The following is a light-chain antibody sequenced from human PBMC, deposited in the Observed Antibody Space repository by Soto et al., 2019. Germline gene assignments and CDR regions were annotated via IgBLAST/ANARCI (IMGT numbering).Light chain of an antibody. V-gene: IGKV1-8*01. Sequence: AVLLTQSPSSFSASTGDRATITCRASQDIHSYLAWYQQVPGKAPKLLLYAASILQTGVPSRFRGSGSGTDFTLPIDGLQSEDFATYFCQHYYNYPWTFGQGTTVE. CDR1: QDIHSY. J-gene: IGKJ1*01. CDR3: QHYYNYPWT. CDR2: AAS.